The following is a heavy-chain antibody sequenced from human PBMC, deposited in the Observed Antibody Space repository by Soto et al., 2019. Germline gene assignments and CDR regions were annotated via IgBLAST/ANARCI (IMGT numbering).Heavy chain of an antibody. D-gene: IGHD3-22*01. V-gene: IGHV3-33*01. CDR3: ARVHKYYYDSSGYPPDY. J-gene: IGHJ4*02. Sequence: GGSLRLSCAASGFTFSSYGMHWVRQAPGKGLEWVAVIWYDGSNKYYADSVKGRFTISRDNSKNTLYLQMNSLRAEDTAVYYCARVHKYYYDSSGYPPDYWGQGTLVTVS. CDR1: GFTFSSYG. CDR2: IWYDGSNK.